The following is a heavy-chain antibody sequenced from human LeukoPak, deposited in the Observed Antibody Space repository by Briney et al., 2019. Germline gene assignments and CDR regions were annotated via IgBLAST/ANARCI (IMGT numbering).Heavy chain of an antibody. J-gene: IGHJ6*02. CDR3: AKRAITMVRGVRYYYGMDV. V-gene: IGHV3-23*01. CDR2: ISGSGGST. CDR1: GFTFSSYA. D-gene: IGHD3-10*01. Sequence: GGSLRLSCAASGFTFSSYAMSWVRQAPGKGLEWVSAISGSGGSTYYADSVKGRFTISRDNSKNTLYLQMNSLRAEDTAVYYCAKRAITMVRGVRYYYGMDVWGQGTTGTVSS.